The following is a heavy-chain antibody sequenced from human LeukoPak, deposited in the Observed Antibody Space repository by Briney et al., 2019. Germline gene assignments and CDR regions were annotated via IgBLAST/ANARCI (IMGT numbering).Heavy chain of an antibody. CDR2: ISAYNGNT. V-gene: IGHV1-18*01. CDR3: ARRDCSSSSCHYYYYYMDV. D-gene: IGHD2-2*01. J-gene: IGHJ6*02. CDR1: GYTFTSYG. Sequence: VSVKVSCKASGYTFTSYGISWVRQAPGQGLEWMGWISAYNGNTNYAQKLQGRVTMTTDTSTSTAYMELRSLRSDDTAVYYCARRDCSSSSCHYYYYYMDVWGQGTTVTVSS.